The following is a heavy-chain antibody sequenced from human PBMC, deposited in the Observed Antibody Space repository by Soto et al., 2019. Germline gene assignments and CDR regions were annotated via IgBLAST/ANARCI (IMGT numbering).Heavy chain of an antibody. CDR3: ARDGGYCSGGSCYSTDAFDI. CDR1: GGTFSSYA. CDR2: IIPIFGTA. Sequence: QVQLVQSGAEVKKPGSSVKVSCKASGGTFSSYAISWVRQAPGQGLEWMGGIIPIFGTANYAQKFQGRVTITADESTSTAYMELSSLRSEDTAVYYCARDGGYCSGGSCYSTDAFDIWGQWTMVTVSS. J-gene: IGHJ3*02. V-gene: IGHV1-69*01. D-gene: IGHD2-15*01.